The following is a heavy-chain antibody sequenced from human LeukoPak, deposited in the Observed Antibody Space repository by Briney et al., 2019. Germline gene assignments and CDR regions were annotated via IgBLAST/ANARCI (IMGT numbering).Heavy chain of an antibody. CDR3: AKDGGGGLDY. Sequence: GGSLRLSCAASGFTFSNYNMNWVRQAPGKGLEWVSCISISSNYIYYPDSVKGRFTISRDNAKNSLYLQMNSLRAEDTAVYYCAKDGGGGLDYWGQGTLVTVSS. CDR1: GFTFSNYN. D-gene: IGHD2-15*01. V-gene: IGHV3-21*01. J-gene: IGHJ4*02. CDR2: ISISSNYI.